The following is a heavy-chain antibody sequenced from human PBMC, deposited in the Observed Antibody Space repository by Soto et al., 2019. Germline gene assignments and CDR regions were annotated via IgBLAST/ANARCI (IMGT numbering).Heavy chain of an antibody. D-gene: IGHD3-10*01. J-gene: IGHJ4*02. Sequence: PGGSLRLSCAASGFTFSSYWMHWVRQAPGKGLVWVSRIYSDGSSTSYADSVKGRFTISRGNSKNTLYLQMNSLRAEDTAVYYCAKDPRITMVRGVIINPYFDYWGQGTLVTVSS. CDR3: AKDPRITMVRGVIINPYFDY. V-gene: IGHV3-74*01. CDR2: IYSDGSST. CDR1: GFTFSSYW.